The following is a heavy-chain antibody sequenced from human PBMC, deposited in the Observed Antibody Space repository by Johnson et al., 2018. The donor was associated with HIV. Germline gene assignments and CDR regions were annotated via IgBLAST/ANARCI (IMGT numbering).Heavy chain of an antibody. D-gene: IGHD1-26*01. CDR3: ARVRAGRENAFDI. V-gene: IGHV3-9*01. CDR1: GFTFDDYA. Sequence: EVQLVESGGGLVQPGRSLRLSCAASGFTFDDYAMHWVRQAPGKGLEWVSSISWNSGSIGYADSVRGRFTISRDNAKNTLYLQMNSPRVDDTAIYYCARVRAGRENAFDIWGQGTMVTVSS. J-gene: IGHJ3*02. CDR2: ISWNSGSI.